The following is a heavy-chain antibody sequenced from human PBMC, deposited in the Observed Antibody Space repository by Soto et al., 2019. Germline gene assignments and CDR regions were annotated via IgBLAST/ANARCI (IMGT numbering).Heavy chain of an antibody. D-gene: IGHD6-19*01. J-gene: IGHJ6*02. CDR2: IMPIFGRA. CDR1: GGTFSNYA. CDR3: GRWVKGAGIGRDHYYGMDL. V-gene: IGHV1-69*12. Sequence: QVQLVQSGAEVKKPGSSVKVSCKASGGTFSNYAFSWVRQAPGQGLEWLGGIMPIFGRADYAQKFRGRVTVTAEQSTARAQMGVRRLRTGDTGVFYSGRWVKGAGIGRDHYYGMDLWGQGATGTVSS.